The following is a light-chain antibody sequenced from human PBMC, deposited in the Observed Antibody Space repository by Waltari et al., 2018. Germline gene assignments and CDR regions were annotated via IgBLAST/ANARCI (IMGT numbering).Light chain of an antibody. CDR2: DSS. CDR1: QNITHNS. Sequence: EVILTQPPDTLSLSPAARATPPCRASQNITHNSLAWYQQKPGLAPRLLIYDSSSRATGVPDRFSGSGSGTDFTLTIGRLEPEDYAVYYCQQYENSPLTFGGGTQVETK. J-gene: IGKJ4*01. V-gene: IGKV3-20*01. CDR3: QQYENSPLT.